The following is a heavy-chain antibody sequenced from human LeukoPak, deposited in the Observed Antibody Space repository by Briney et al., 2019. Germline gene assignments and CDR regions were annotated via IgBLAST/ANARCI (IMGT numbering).Heavy chain of an antibody. J-gene: IGHJ3*02. D-gene: IGHD6-13*01. CDR1: GFTFSRYA. V-gene: IGHV3-30*18. Sequence: PGGSLRLSCTASGFTFSRYAMSWVRQAPGKGLEGVAVISYGGSNKYYADPVKGRFTISRDNSKNTLFLQMNSLRGEDTAVYYCAKDNNGAAAGIIPGAFDIWGQGTMVTVSS. CDR2: ISYGGSNK. CDR3: AKDNNGAAAGIIPGAFDI.